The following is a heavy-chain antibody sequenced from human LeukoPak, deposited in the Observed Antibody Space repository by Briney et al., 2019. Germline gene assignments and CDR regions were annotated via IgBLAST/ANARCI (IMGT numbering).Heavy chain of an antibody. CDR1: GFTFDDYT. J-gene: IGHJ6*03. CDR2: ISWDGGST. V-gene: IGHV3-43*01. CDR3: AKDGYCSGGSCPPVDYYYYYMDV. D-gene: IGHD2-15*01. Sequence: GGSLRLSCAASGFTFDDYTMHWVRQAPGKGLEWVSLISWDGGSTYYADSVKGRFTISRDNGKNSLYLQMNSLRTEDTALYYCAKDGYCSGGSCPPVDYYYYYMDVWGKGTTVTISS.